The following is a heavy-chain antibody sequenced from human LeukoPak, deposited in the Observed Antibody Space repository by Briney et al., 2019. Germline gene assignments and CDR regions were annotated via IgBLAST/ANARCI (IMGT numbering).Heavy chain of an antibody. CDR1: GFTFSTYW. CDR3: AKDPYTYYYDSSGYTFDY. J-gene: IGHJ4*02. CDR2: TKEDGGEK. D-gene: IGHD3-22*01. V-gene: IGHV3-7*01. Sequence: GGSLRLSCAASGFTFSTYWMSWVRQAPGKGLEWVANTKEDGGEKYYVDSVKGRFTISRDNAENSLYLQMNSLRAEDTAVYYCAKDPYTYYYDSSGYTFDYWGQGTLVTVSS.